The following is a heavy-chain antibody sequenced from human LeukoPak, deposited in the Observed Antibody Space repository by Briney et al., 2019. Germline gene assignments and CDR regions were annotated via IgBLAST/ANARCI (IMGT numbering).Heavy chain of an antibody. CDR3: AKGSSSGWYGDYFDN. J-gene: IGHJ4*02. CDR1: GFTFDDYA. Sequence: SLRLSCAASGFTFDDYAMHWVRQAPGKGLEWVSGISWNSGSIGYGDSVKGRFTTTRDNAKNSLYLQMNSLRAEDMALYYCAKGSSSGWYGDYFDNRGQGTLVTVSS. V-gene: IGHV3-9*03. CDR2: ISWNSGSI. D-gene: IGHD6-19*01.